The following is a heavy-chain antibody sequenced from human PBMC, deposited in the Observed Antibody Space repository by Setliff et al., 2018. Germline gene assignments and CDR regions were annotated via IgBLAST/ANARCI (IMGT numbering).Heavy chain of an antibody. CDR2: IVVGSGNT. CDR1: GFTFTSSA. D-gene: IGHD3-22*01. J-gene: IGHJ3*02. V-gene: IGHV1-58*02. Sequence: SVKVSCKASGFTFTSSAMQWVRQARGQRLEWIGWIVVGSGNTNYEQKFQERVTITRDMSTSTAYMELSSLRSEDTAVYYCAADLGYYWAFDIWGQGTMVTVSS. CDR3: AADLGYYWAFDI.